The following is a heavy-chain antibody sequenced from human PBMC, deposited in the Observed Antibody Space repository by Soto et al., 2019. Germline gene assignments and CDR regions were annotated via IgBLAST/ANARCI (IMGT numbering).Heavy chain of an antibody. CDR3: AKSPGMYYYDSSGYYHYDY. D-gene: IGHD3-22*01. J-gene: IGHJ4*02. V-gene: IGHV3-23*01. CDR2: ISGSGVST. Sequence: EVQLLESGGGLAQPGGSLRLSCAASGFTFSSYAMSWVRQAPGKGLEWVSAISGSGVSTYYADSVKGRFTISRDNSXXXLXXKMNSLRAEDTYVYYCAKSPGMYYYDSSGYYHYDYWGRGTLVTVSS. CDR1: GFTFSSYA.